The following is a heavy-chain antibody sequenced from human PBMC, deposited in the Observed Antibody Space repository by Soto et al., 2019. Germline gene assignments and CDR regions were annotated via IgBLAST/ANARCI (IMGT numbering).Heavy chain of an antibody. J-gene: IGHJ3*02. CDR3: ARGLGSCGWYYPWDAFDI. V-gene: IGHV3-7*01. CDR1: GFTFSDYW. D-gene: IGHD6-19*01. CDR2: IKQDGNEK. Sequence: GGSLRLSCAVSGFTFSDYWMSWVRQAPGKGLEWVANIKQDGNEKYYVDSVKGRFTISRDNAKNSLYLQMNSLRAEDTAVYYCARGLGSCGWYYPWDAFDIWGQGTMVTVSS.